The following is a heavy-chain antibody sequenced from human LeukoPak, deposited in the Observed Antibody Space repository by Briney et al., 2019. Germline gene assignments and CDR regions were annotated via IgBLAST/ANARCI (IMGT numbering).Heavy chain of an antibody. CDR1: GFTFSSYA. CDR2: ISSNGGST. CDR3: ARDEEMDY. D-gene: IGHD5-24*01. V-gene: IGHV3-64*01. J-gene: IGHJ4*02. Sequence: GGSLRLPCAASGFTFSSYAMHWVRQAPGKGLEYVSAISSNGGSTYYANSVKGRFTISRDNSKNTLYLQMGSLRAEDMAVYYCARDEEMDYWGQGTLVTVSS.